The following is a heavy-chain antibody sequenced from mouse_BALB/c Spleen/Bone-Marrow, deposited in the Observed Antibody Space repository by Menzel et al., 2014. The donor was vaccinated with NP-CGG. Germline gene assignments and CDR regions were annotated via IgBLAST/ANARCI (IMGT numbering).Heavy chain of an antibody. CDR3: ARDKGRVFFDY. J-gene: IGHJ2*01. CDR1: GFTFTDYY. V-gene: IGHV7-3*02. Sequence: EVKLMESGGGLVQPGGSLRLSCATSGFTFTDYYMNWVRQPPGKALEWLGFIRNKANGYTTVYSASVKGRFTISRDNSQNILYLQMNTLRAEDSATYYCARDKGRVFFDYWGQGTTLTVSS. CDR2: IRNKANGYTT.